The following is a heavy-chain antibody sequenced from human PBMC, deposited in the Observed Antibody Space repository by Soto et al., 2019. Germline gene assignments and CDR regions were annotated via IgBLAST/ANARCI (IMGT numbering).Heavy chain of an antibody. J-gene: IGHJ3*01. Sequence: PSQTLSLTCXISGDSVSSNSPAWNWIRQSPSRGLEWLGRTYYRSKWYNDYAVVVKSRLTITPDTSKNQFSLQLDSVTPEDTAVYYCARAIGPMLFDVWGQGTMVTVSS. V-gene: IGHV6-1*01. CDR3: ARAIGPMLFDV. CDR2: TYYRSKWYN. D-gene: IGHD2-8*01. CDR1: GDSVSSNSPA.